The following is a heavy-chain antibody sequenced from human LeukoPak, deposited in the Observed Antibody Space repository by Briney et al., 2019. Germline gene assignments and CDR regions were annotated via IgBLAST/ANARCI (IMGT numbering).Heavy chain of an antibody. J-gene: IGHJ4*02. Sequence: GSLRLSCAASGFTFSSYGMHWVRQAPGKGLEWVAVISYDGSNKYYADSVKGRFTISRDNSKNTLYLQMNSLRAEDTAVYYCAKEGSIFGVVIRPYYFDYWGQGTLVTVSS. CDR2: ISYDGSNK. CDR1: GFTFSSYG. V-gene: IGHV3-30*18. CDR3: AKEGSIFGVVIRPYYFDY. D-gene: IGHD3-3*01.